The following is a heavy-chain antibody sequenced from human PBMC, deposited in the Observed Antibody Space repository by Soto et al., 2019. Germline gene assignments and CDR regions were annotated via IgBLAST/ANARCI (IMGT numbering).Heavy chain of an antibody. Sequence: SETLSLTCTVSGGSVGSGSYYWSWIRQPPGKGLEWIGYIYYSGSTNYNPSLKSRVTISVDTSKNQFSLKLSSVTAADTAVYYCARDGGGLSTGTNWFDPWGQGTLVTVSS. V-gene: IGHV4-61*01. J-gene: IGHJ5*02. D-gene: IGHD3-10*01. CDR1: GGSVGSGSYY. CDR2: IYYSGST. CDR3: ARDGGGLSTGTNWFDP.